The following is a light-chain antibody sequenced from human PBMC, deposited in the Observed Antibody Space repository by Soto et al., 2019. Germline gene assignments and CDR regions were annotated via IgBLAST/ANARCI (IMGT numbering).Light chain of an antibody. CDR3: PQNYSTPPYT. V-gene: IGKV1-39*01. CDR1: QSISSY. Sequence: DIQMTQSPSSLSASVGDRVIITCRASQSISSYLNWYQQKPGKAPKLLIYAASSFQSGVPSRFSASGSGTDISLTISSLQPEDFATYYGPQNYSTPPYTFGQETKLAIK. CDR2: AAS. J-gene: IGKJ2*01.